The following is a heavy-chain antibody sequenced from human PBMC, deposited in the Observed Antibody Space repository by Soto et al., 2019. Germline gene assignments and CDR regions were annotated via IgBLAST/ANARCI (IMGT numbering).Heavy chain of an antibody. CDR1: GFTFDDYV. V-gene: IGHV3-9*01. CDR2: ISWNSNII. D-gene: IGHD2-15*01. Sequence: EVQLVESGGGLVQPDRALRLSCAASGFTFDDYVMHWVRRVPGKGLEWVSSISWNSNIIGYADSVKGRFTISRDNAKNSLYLQMNSLRPEDTALYYCAKGGPDGFCSGGRCYFDYWGQGTLVTVSS. CDR3: AKGGPDGFCSGGRCYFDY. J-gene: IGHJ4*02.